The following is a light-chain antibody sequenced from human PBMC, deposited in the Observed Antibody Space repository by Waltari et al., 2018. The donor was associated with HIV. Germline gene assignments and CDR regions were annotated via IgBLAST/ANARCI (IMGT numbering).Light chain of an antibody. V-gene: IGLV1-44*01. J-gene: IGLJ2*01. CDR1: RSNIGSNA. Sequence: HSALTQPPSASGTPGQRVTISCSGGRSNIGSNAVSWYHQVPGTAPKLLIYKINQRPSGVPDRFSGSKSGTSASLAISGLQSEDEADYFCAAWDDNLDAALFGGGTKLTVL. CDR2: KIN. CDR3: AAWDDNLDAAL.